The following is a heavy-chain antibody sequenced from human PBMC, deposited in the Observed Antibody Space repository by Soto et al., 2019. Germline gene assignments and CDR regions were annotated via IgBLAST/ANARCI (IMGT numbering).Heavy chain of an antibody. CDR3: ARDRPLYYYDSSGPLSSGMDV. CDR2: ISSSSSYI. J-gene: IGHJ6*02. D-gene: IGHD3-22*01. CDR1: GFTFSSYS. Sequence: PGGSLRLSCAASGFTFSSYSMNWVRQAPGKGLEWVSSISSSSSYIYYADSVKGRFTISRDNAKNSLYLQMNSLRAEDTAVYYCARDRPLYYYDSSGPLSSGMDVWGPGTTVTVSS. V-gene: IGHV3-21*01.